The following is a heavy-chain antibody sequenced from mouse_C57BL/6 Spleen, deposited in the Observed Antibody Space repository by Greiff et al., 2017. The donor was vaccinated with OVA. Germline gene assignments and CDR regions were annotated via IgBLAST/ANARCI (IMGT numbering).Heavy chain of an antibody. CDR3: AISHYYGSIDWYFDV. D-gene: IGHD1-1*01. V-gene: IGHV1-55*01. CDR1: GYTFTSYW. J-gene: IGHJ1*03. Sequence: VQLQQPGAELVKPGASVKMSCKASGYTFTSYWITWVKQRPGQGLEWIGDIYPGSGSTNYNEKFKSKATLTVDTSSSTAYMQLSILTSEDSAVYYGAISHYYGSIDWYFDVWGTGTTVTVSS. CDR2: IYPGSGST.